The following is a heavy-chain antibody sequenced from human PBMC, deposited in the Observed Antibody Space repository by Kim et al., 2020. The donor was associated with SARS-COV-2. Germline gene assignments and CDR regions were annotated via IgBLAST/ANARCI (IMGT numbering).Heavy chain of an antibody. Sequence: SETLSLTCTVSSGSISSDAHNWAWIRQPPGKGLEWVGSIHYSGSTSYNPSLERRVTTSIDTSKNQFSLKLTCMTAADTAVYYCGGRAVVGWATDEYWGQRSLVSVSS. CDR2: IHYSGST. J-gene: IGHJ4*02. D-gene: IGHD5-12*01. V-gene: IGHV4-39*01. CDR1: SGSISSDAHN. CDR3: GGRAVVGWATDEY.